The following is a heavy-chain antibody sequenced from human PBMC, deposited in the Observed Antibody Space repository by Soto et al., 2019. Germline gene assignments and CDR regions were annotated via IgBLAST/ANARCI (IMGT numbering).Heavy chain of an antibody. CDR2: ISYDGSNK. CDR3: EKDVKRDVFDY. Sequence: QVQLVESGGGVVQPGRSLRLSCAATGFTFSSYAMHWVRQAPGKGLEWVAVISYDGSNKYYADSVKGRFTISRDNSKNTLYLQMNSLRAEDTAVFYCEKDVKRDVFDYWGQRTLVTVSS. V-gene: IGHV3-30-3*01. CDR1: GFTFSSYA. J-gene: IGHJ4*02.